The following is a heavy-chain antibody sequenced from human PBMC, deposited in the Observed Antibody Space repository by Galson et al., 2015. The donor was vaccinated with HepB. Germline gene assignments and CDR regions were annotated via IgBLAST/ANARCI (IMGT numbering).Heavy chain of an antibody. CDR3: VTDYIGF. CDR2: INKDGNEE. J-gene: IGHJ4*02. V-gene: IGHV3-7*01. CDR1: GLTFSDYW. Sequence: SLRLSCATSGLTFSDYWMSWVRQTPGKGLEWVANINKDGNEEYYVDSAKGRFTISRDNAKNSLYLQMNSLRVEDTAVYSCVTDYIGFWGQGTLVTVSS.